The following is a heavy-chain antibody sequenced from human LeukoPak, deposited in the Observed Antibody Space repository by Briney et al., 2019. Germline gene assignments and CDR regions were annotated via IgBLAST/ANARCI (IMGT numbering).Heavy chain of an antibody. CDR2: VYPDDSDA. CDR3: ARRDISGYYHFDY. V-gene: IGHV5-51*01. Sequence: GESLKISCKGSGYSFTRYWIGWVRQMPGKGLEWMGIVYPDDSDARYSPSFQGQVAISADKSISTAYLQWSSLKASDTAIYYCARRDISGYYHFDYWGQGTLVTVSS. CDR1: GYSFTRYW. D-gene: IGHD3-22*01. J-gene: IGHJ4*02.